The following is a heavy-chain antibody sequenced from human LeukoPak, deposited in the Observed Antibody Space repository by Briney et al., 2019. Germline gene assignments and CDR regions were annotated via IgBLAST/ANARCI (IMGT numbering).Heavy chain of an antibody. CDR2: IGTGTDT. J-gene: IGHJ3*02. D-gene: IGHD4/OR15-4a*01. CDR3: ARDRRADYGVNDDAFDI. CDR1: GFRFNIYD. V-gene: IGHV3-13*01. Sequence: GGSLLLSCAASGFRFNIYDMHWVRQASGEGLEWVAHIGTGTDTHFSDSVKGRFTISRENARNSLYLHMNDLRPEDTAVYYCARDRRADYGVNDDAFDIWGHGTMVTVSS.